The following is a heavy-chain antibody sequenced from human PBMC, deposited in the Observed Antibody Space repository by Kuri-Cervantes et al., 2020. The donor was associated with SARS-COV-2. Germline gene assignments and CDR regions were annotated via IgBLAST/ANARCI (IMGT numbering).Heavy chain of an antibody. Sequence: GSLRLSCTVSGGSISSSSYYWGWIRQPPGKGLEWIGSIYYSGSTYYNPSLKSRVTISVDTSKNQFSLKLSSVTAADTAVYYCASEILDYWGQGTLVTVSS. V-gene: IGHV4-39*07. CDR2: IYYSGST. J-gene: IGHJ4*02. CDR1: GGSISSSSYY. CDR3: ASEILDY.